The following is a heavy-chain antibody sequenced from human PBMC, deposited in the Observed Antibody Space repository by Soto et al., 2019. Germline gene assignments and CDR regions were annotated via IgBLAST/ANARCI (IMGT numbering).Heavy chain of an antibody. CDR2: IIPIFGTA. Sequence: SVKVSCKASGGTFSSYAISWVRQAPGQGLEWMGGIIPIFGTANYAQKFQGRVTITADESTSTAYMELSSLRSEDTAVYYCAREVVVVINTPYYYYGMDVWGQGTTVTVSS. J-gene: IGHJ6*02. CDR3: AREVVVVINTPYYYYGMDV. V-gene: IGHV1-69*13. D-gene: IGHD3-22*01. CDR1: GGTFSSYA.